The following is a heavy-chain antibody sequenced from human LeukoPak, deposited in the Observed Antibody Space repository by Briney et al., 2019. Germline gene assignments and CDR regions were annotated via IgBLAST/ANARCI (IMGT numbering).Heavy chain of an antibody. CDR3: ARSGYCSGASCYGEGIDY. CDR2: INGYNGNT. Sequence: GASVKVSSKASGYTFIGNGITWVRQAPGQGLEWMGWINGYNGNTAYAQMLAGRFTMTTDTSTTTAYMELRGLRSDDTAVYYCARSGYCSGASCYGEGIDYRGQGTLVTVSS. V-gene: IGHV1-18*01. D-gene: IGHD2-2*01. J-gene: IGHJ4*02. CDR1: GYTFIGNG.